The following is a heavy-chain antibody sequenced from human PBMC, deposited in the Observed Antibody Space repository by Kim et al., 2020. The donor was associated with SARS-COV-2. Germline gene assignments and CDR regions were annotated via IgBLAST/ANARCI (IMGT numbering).Heavy chain of an antibody. D-gene: IGHD6-13*01. J-gene: IGHJ4*02. CDR2: ISPGGVST. Sequence: GGSLRLSCAASGFTFSSYAMRWVRQAPGRGLEWVSAISPGGVSTFYADSVKGRFTISRDNSKNTLYLQADSLRAEDTAVYYCAAGIAGGASDHWGQGTLV. CDR1: GFTFSSYA. V-gene: IGHV3-23*01. CDR3: AAGIAGGASDH.